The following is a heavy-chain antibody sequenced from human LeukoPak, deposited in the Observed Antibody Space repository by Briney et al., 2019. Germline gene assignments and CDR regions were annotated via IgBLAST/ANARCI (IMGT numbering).Heavy chain of an antibody. Sequence: GRSLRLSCAASGFTFDDYAMHWVRQAPGKGLEWVSGISWNSGSIGYADSVKGRFTISRDNAKNSLYLQMNSLRAEDTAVYYCAKDRRTYYYYGMDVWGQGTTVTVSS. J-gene: IGHJ6*02. CDR1: GFTFDDYA. CDR2: ISWNSGSI. CDR3: AKDRRTYYYYGMDV. V-gene: IGHV3-9*01.